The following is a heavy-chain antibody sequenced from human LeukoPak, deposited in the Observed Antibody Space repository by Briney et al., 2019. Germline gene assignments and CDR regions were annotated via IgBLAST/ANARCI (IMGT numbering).Heavy chain of an antibody. D-gene: IGHD5-12*01. CDR3: ARYMVATFVHAFDI. CDR2: IYYSGST. J-gene: IGHJ3*02. Sequence: PSETLSLTCAVYGGSFSGYYWSWIRQPPGKGLEWIGYIYYSGSTNYNPSLKSRVTISVDTSKNQFSLKLSSVTAADTAVYYCARYMVATFVHAFDIWGQGTMVTVSS. CDR1: GGSFSGYY. V-gene: IGHV4-59*01.